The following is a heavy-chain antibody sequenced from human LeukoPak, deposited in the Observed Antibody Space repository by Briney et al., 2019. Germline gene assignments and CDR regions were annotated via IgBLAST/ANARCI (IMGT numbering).Heavy chain of an antibody. Sequence: GGSLRLSCVASRLTFSNYWMSWVRQAPGKGLEWVANINQDGSKKPYADSMKGRFTISRDNAKESLYLQLNSLRADDTAVYYCAKGVGIAAAGSCLDYWGQGTLVTVSS. V-gene: IGHV3-7*03. CDR1: RLTFSNYW. CDR3: AKGVGIAAAGSCLDY. CDR2: INQDGSKK. J-gene: IGHJ4*02. D-gene: IGHD6-13*01.